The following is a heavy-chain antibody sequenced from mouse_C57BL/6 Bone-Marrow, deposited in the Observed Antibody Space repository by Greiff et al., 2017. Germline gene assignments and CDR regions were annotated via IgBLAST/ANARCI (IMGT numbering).Heavy chain of an antibody. V-gene: IGHV1-54*01. CDR1: GYAFTNYL. J-gene: IGHJ3*01. CDR2: INPGSGGT. Sequence: LQESGAELVRPGTSVKVSCKASGYAFTNYLIEWVKQRPGQGLEWIGVINPGSGGTNYNEKFKGKATLTADKSSSTAYMQLSSLTSEDSAVYFCARGGKSFAYWGQGTLVTVSA. CDR3: ARGGKSFAY.